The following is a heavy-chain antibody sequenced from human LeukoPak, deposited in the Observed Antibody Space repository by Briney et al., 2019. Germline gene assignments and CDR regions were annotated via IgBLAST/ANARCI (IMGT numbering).Heavy chain of an antibody. J-gene: IGHJ4*02. V-gene: IGHV6-1*01. Sequence: SQTLSLTCAISGDSVSSNSAAWNWIRQSPSRGLEWLGRTYYRSKWYNDYAVSVKSRITINPDTSKNQFSLKLSSVTAADTAVYYCARETVYMPLPTHWGQGTLVTVSS. CDR1: GDSVSSNSAA. CDR3: ARETVYMPLPTH. D-gene: IGHD5/OR15-5a*01. CDR2: TYYRSKWYN.